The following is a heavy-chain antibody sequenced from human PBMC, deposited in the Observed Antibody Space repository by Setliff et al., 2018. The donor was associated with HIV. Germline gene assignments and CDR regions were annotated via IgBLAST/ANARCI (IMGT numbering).Heavy chain of an antibody. CDR1: GYSISNGYY. Sequence: SETLSLTCALSGYSISNGYYWGWIRQPSGKGLVWIGSIYHSGSTFYNPSLRSRVTISVDTSQDQFSLRLTSVTAADTAVYYCAARNSGNPTRHFDYWGQGTLVTVSS. J-gene: IGHJ4*02. CDR3: AARNSGNPTRHFDY. CDR2: IYHSGST. V-gene: IGHV4-38-2*01. D-gene: IGHD3-10*01.